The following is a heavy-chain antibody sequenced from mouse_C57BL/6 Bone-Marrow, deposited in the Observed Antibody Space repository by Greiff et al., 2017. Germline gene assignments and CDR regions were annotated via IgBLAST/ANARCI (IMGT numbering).Heavy chain of an antibody. V-gene: IGHV1-80*01. J-gene: IGHJ2*01. CDR1: GYAFSSYW. CDR2: IYPGDGDT. D-gene: IGHD1-1*01. Sequence: QVHVKQSGAELVKPGASVKISCKASGYAFSSYWMNWVKQRPGKGLEWIGQIYPGDGDTNYNGKFKGKATLTADKSSSTAYMQLSSLTSEDSAVYFCARGHYYGRLPWGQGTTLTVSS. CDR3: ARGHYYGRLP.